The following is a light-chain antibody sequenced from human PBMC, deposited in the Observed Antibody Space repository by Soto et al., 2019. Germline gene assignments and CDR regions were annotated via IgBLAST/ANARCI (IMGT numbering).Light chain of an antibody. CDR2: WAS. CDR1: QNILYNSNNKNY. Sequence: DVVMTQSPDSLAVSLGARATINCKSSQNILYNSNNKNYLAWYQQKPGQPPKLLIYWASTRESGVPDRFSGSGSGTDFTLTISSLQAGDVAVYYCQQYYSTPPTFGGGTRVEIK. CDR3: QQYYSTPPT. J-gene: IGKJ4*01. V-gene: IGKV4-1*01.